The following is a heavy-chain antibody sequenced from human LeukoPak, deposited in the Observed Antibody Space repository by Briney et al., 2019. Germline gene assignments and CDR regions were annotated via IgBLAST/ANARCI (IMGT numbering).Heavy chain of an antibody. J-gene: IGHJ4*02. CDR1: GASISSSRYY. V-gene: IGHV4-39*02. CDR3: VRANYFDY. Sequence: PSETLSLTCTISGASISSSRYYSGWIRQPPGKGLEWIGSIYYSGSTYYNPSLKSRVTISVDTSKNHFSLKLSSVTAADTAVYYCVRANYFDYWGQGTLVTVSS. CDR2: IYYSGST.